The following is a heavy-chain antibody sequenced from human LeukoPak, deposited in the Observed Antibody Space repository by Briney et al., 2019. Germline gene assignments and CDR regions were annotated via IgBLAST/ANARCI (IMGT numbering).Heavy chain of an antibody. D-gene: IGHD5-18*01. V-gene: IGHV3-30*18. CDR3: AKDRSVYSYGYFDY. Sequence: PGRSLRLSCAGSGFTVSSYGMHWVRQAPGKGLEWVAVISYDGSNKYYADSVKGRFTISRDNSKNTLYLQMNSLRAEDTAVYYCAKDRSVYSYGYFDYWGQGTLVTVSS. CDR2: ISYDGSNK. CDR1: GFTVSSYG. J-gene: IGHJ4*02.